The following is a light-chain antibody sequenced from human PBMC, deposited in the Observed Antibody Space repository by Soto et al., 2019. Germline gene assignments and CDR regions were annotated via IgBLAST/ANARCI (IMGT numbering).Light chain of an antibody. V-gene: IGKV3-15*01. Sequence: EIVMTQSPATLSVSPGERATLSCRARQSVSSNLAWYQQKPGQAPRLLIYGASTTATGIPARFSGSGSGTEFTLTISRLQSEDFAVYYCQQYNNCPWTFGQGTKVEIK. CDR3: QQYNNCPWT. CDR1: QSVSSN. CDR2: GAS. J-gene: IGKJ1*01.